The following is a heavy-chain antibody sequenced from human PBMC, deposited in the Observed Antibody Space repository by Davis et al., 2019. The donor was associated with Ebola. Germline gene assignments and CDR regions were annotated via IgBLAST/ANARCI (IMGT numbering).Heavy chain of an antibody. D-gene: IGHD6-19*01. V-gene: IGHV3-30*18. CDR3: AKEDQIAVAGANLGY. Sequence: GESLKISCAASGFTFSSYGMHWVRQAPGKGLEWVAVISYDGSNKYYADSVKGRFTISRDNAKNPLYLQMNSLRAEDTAVYYCAKEDQIAVAGANLGYWGQGTLVTVSS. CDR2: ISYDGSNK. CDR1: GFTFSSYG. J-gene: IGHJ4*02.